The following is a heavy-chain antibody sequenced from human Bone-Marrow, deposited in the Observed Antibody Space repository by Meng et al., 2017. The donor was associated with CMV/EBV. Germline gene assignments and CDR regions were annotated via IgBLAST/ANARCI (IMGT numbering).Heavy chain of an antibody. D-gene: IGHD1-1*01. CDR1: GYSFTSYW. V-gene: IGHV5-51*01. J-gene: IGHJ6*02. CDR3: ARPNPLENYYYGMDV. Sequence: GESLKISCKGSGYSFTSYWIGWVRQMPGKGLEWMGMIFPGDSDTRYSPSLQGQVTISADKSITTAYLQWSSLKASDTAMYYCARPNPLENYYYGMDVWGQGTTVTVSS. CDR2: IFPGDSDT.